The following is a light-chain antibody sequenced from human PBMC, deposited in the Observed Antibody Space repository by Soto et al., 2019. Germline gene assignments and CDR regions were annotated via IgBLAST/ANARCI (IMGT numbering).Light chain of an antibody. CDR3: QQYNNWPPGVP. Sequence: EIVMTQSPATLSVSPGERATVSCRASQSVSSNLAWYQQKPGQAPRLLIYGASTRATGIPARFSGSGSGTEFTLTISSLQSEDFAVYYCQQYNNWPPGVPFGQGTRLEIK. J-gene: IGKJ5*01. CDR2: GAS. CDR1: QSVSSN. V-gene: IGKV3-15*01.